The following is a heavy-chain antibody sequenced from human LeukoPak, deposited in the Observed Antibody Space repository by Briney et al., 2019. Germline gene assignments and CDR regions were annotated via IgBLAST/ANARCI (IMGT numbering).Heavy chain of an antibody. Sequence: GGSLRLSCAASGFTFSSYWMSWVRQAPGKGLEWVANIKQDGSEKYYVDSVKGRFTISRDNAKNSLYLQTNSLRAEDTAVYYCARDREAVADYYFDYWGQGTLVTVSS. V-gene: IGHV3-7*01. CDR3: ARDREAVADYYFDY. CDR1: GFTFSSYW. CDR2: IKQDGSEK. J-gene: IGHJ4*02. D-gene: IGHD6-19*01.